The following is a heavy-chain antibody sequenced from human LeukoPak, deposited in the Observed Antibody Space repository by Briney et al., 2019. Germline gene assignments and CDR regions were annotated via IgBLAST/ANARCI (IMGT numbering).Heavy chain of an antibody. CDR2: ISSSGSTI. Sequence: GGSLRLSCAASGFTFSSYEMNWVRQAPGKGLEWVSYISSSGSTIYYADSVKGRFTISRDNAKNSLYLQMNSLRAEDTAVYYCARAGWIFGVVIPPDYYYMDVWGKGTTVTVSS. V-gene: IGHV3-48*03. CDR3: ARAGWIFGVVIPPDYYYMDV. J-gene: IGHJ6*03. CDR1: GFTFSSYE. D-gene: IGHD3-3*01.